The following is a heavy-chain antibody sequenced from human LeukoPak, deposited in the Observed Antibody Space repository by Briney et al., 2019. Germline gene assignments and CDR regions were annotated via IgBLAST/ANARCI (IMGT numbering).Heavy chain of an antibody. D-gene: IGHD3-9*01. J-gene: IGHJ4*02. CDR1: GLTFSSDA. Sequence: PGGSLRLSCAASGLTFSSDAMSWVRQAPGKGLEWVSAISGSGGSTYYADSVKGRFTISRDNSKNTLYLQMNSLRAEDLFLKQKTAYDILTGGSDYWGQGTLVTVSS. V-gene: IGHV3-23*01. CDR3: TAYDILTGGSDY. CDR2: ISGSGGST.